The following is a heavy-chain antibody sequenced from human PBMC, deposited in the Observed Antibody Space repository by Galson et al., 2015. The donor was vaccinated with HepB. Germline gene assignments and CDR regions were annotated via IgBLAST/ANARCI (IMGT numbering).Heavy chain of an antibody. D-gene: IGHD3-3*01. J-gene: IGHJ4*02. CDR2: IKSKTDGGTT. V-gene: IGHV3-15*01. CDR3: TTGRLLRFFAY. Sequence: SLRLSCAASGFTFSNAWMSWVRQAPGKGLEWVGRIKSKTDGGTTDYAAPVKGRFTISRDDSKNTLYLQMNSLKTEDTAVYYCTTGRLLRFFAYWGQGTLVTVSS. CDR1: GFTFSNAW.